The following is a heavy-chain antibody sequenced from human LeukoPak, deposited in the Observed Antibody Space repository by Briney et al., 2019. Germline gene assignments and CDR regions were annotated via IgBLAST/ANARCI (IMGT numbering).Heavy chain of an antibody. CDR3: ARGTRTGEDGTAGTFDY. J-gene: IGHJ4*02. D-gene: IGHD1-26*01. CDR2: MNPNSANT. CDR1: GYTFASYE. V-gene: IGHV1-8*01. Sequence: ASVKVSCKASGYTFASYEINWLRQATGQGLEWMGWMNPNSANTGYAQKFQGRVTMTRNSSISTAYMELSSLISEDTAVYYCARGTRTGEDGTAGTFDYWGQGTLVTVSS.